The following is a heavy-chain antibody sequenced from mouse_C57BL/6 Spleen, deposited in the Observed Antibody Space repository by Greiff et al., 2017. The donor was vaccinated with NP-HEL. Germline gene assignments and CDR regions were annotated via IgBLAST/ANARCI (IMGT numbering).Heavy chain of an antibody. CDR3: ARSYYSNAMDY. J-gene: IGHJ4*01. CDR2: ISYDGSN. Sequence: VQLKESGPGLVKPSQSLSLTCSVTGYSITSGYYWNWIRQFPGNKLEWMGYISYDGSNNYNPSLKNRISITRDTSKNQFFLKLNSVTTEDTATYYCARSYYSNAMDYWGQGTSVTVSS. CDR1: GYSITSGYY. D-gene: IGHD2-5*01. V-gene: IGHV3-6*01.